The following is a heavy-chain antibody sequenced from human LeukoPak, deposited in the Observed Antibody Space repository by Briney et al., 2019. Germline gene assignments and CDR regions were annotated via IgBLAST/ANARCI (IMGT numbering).Heavy chain of an antibody. V-gene: IGHV3-21*01. CDR2: ISSSSSYI. CDR3: ARDLYGDQKYFYYMDV. Sequence: GGSLRLSCAASGFTFSSYSMNWVRQAPGKGLEWVSSISSSSSYIYYADSVKGRFTISRDNAKNSLYLQMNSLRVEDTAVYYCARDLYGDQKYFYYMDVWGRGTTVTVSS. D-gene: IGHD4-17*01. J-gene: IGHJ6*03. CDR1: GFTFSSYS.